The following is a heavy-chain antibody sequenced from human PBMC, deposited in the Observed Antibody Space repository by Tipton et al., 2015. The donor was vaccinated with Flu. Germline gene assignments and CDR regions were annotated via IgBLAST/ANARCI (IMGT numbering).Heavy chain of an antibody. V-gene: IGHV4-34*01. CDR3: ARGPVPYYYGSGSSYYYYYGMDV. J-gene: IGHJ6*02. D-gene: IGHD3-10*01. CDR1: GGSFRGYY. Sequence: TLSLTCAVYGGSFRGYYWSWIRQPPGKGLEWIGEINHSGSTNYNPSLKSRVTISVDTSKNQFSLKLSSVTAADTAVYYCARGPVPYYYGSGSSYYYYYGMDVWGQGTTVTVSS. CDR2: INHSGST.